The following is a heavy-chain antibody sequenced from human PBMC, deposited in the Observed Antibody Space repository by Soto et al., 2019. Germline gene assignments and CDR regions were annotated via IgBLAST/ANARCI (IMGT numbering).Heavy chain of an antibody. CDR2: IDPSDSYT. D-gene: IGHD2-2*01. J-gene: IGHJ5*02. CDR3: ARLECSSTSCYGSADP. Sequence: GESLKISCKGSGYSFTSYGISCVRQMPGKGLGWMGRIDPSDSYTNCSPSYQGHVTISADKSISTAYLQWSSLKASDTAMYYCARLECSSTSCYGSADPWGQGTLVTVSS. V-gene: IGHV5-10-1*01. CDR1: GYSFTSYG.